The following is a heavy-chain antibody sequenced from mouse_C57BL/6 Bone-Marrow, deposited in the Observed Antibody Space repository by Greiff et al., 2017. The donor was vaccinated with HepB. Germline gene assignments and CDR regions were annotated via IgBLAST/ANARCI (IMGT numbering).Heavy chain of an antibody. V-gene: IGHV2-2*01. CDR3: ARQPTVVATGYFDV. CDR2: IWSGGST. J-gene: IGHJ1*03. CDR1: GFSLTSYG. D-gene: IGHD1-1*01. Sequence: VQVVESGPGLVQPSQSLSITCTVSGFSLTSYGVHWVRQSPGKGLEWLGVIWSGGSTDYNAAFISRLSISKDNSKSQVFFKMNSLQADDTAIYYCARQPTVVATGYFDVWGTGTTVTVSS.